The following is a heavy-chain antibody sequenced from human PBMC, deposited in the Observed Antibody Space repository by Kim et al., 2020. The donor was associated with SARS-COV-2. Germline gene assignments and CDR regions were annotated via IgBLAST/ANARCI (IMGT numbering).Heavy chain of an antibody. CDR2: GST. V-gene: IGHV4-59*08. D-gene: IGHD2-8*01. Sequence: GSTNNNPSLMRRVTISVDTSKNQFSLTLSSVTAADTGVYYCASHMKCMWTWGQGTLVTVSS. J-gene: IGHJ5*02. CDR3: ASHMKCMWT.